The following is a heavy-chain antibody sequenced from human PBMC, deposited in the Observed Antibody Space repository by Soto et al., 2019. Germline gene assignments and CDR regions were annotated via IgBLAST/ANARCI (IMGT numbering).Heavy chain of an antibody. V-gene: IGHV4-59*02. J-gene: IGHJ6*02. D-gene: IGHD2-21*02. Sequence: QVQLQESGPGLVKPSETLSLSCTVSGASVRSYYWSWIRQSPGRGLEWIGYIYYSGRTNYNPSLKSRVAMSVDTSNNQFFLKLSPVTAADTAVYYCVHGSDGNYYVMDVWGQGTTVTVSS. CDR3: VHGSDGNYYVMDV. CDR2: IYYSGRT. CDR1: GASVRSYY.